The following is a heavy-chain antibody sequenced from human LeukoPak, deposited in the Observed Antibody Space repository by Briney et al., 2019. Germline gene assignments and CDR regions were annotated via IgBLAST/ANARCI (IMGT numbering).Heavy chain of an antibody. D-gene: IGHD3-16*01. CDR2: IYSGGST. CDR3: ARGRGWVDH. Sequence: GGSLRLSCAASGFTVSSNYMSWVRQAPGKGLEWVSVIYSGGSTYYADSVKGRFTISRDNARNSVYLQLNSLRAEDTALYYCARGRGWVDHWGQGTLVTVSS. V-gene: IGHV3-66*01. CDR1: GFTVSSNY. J-gene: IGHJ4*02.